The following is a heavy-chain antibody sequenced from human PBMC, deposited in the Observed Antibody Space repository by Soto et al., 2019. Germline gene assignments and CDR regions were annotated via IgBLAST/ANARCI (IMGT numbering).Heavy chain of an antibody. J-gene: IGHJ5*02. Sequence: ASVKVSCKASGYTFTGYYMHWVRQAPGQGLEWMGWINPNSGGTNYAQKFQGWVTMTRDTSISTAYMELSRLRSDDTAVYYCARGPVNIVVVPAACFDPWGQGTLVTVSS. D-gene: IGHD2-2*01. V-gene: IGHV1-2*04. CDR3: ARGPVNIVVVPAACFDP. CDR1: GYTFTGYY. CDR2: INPNSGGT.